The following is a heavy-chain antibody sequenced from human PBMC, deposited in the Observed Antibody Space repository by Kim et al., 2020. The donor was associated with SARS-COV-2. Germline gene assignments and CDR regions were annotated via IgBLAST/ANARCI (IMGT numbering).Heavy chain of an antibody. CDR3: ARASIAARPGDSNDAFDI. CDR1: GYTFTSYG. J-gene: IGHJ3*02. D-gene: IGHD6-6*01. CDR2: ISAYNGNT. V-gene: IGHV1-18*04. Sequence: ASVKVSCKASGYTFTSYGISWVRQAPGQGLEWMGWISAYNGNTNYAQKLQGRVTMTTDTSTSTAYMELRSLRSDDTAVYYCARASIAARPGDSNDAFDIWGQGTMVTVSS.